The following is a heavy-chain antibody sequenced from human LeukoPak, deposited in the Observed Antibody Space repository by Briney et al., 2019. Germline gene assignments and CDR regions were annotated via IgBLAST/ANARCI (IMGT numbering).Heavy chain of an antibody. CDR2: INEDESRK. J-gene: IGHJ6*02. Sequence: GGSLRLSCAASGFTFSNYWMKWVRQAPGKGLEWVANINEDESRKYYVDSVKGRFTISRDNAKNSLYLQMNSLRAEDTAVYYCARYGDPSLDPYYYYGMDVWGQGTTVTVSS. D-gene: IGHD4-17*01. CDR3: ARYGDPSLDPYYYYGMDV. CDR1: GFTFSNYW. V-gene: IGHV3-7*01.